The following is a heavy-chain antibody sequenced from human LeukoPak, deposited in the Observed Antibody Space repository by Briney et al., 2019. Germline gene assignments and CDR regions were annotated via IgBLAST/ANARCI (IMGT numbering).Heavy chain of an antibody. Sequence: GGSLRLSCAVSGFTFDDYGMSWVRQAPGKGLEWVSGINWNGGSTGYADSVKGRFTISRDNAKNSLYLQMNSLRAEDTALYYCARSSDIVVVVAASPYYFDYLGQGTLVTVSS. CDR3: ARSSDIVVVVAASPYYFDY. D-gene: IGHD2-15*01. CDR1: GFTFDDYG. J-gene: IGHJ4*02. CDR2: INWNGGST. V-gene: IGHV3-20*04.